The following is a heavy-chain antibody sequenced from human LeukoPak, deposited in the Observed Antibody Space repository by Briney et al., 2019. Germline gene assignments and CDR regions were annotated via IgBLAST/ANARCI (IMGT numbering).Heavy chain of an antibody. V-gene: IGHV3-23*01. CDR3: AKKYRAGTYCDFPDY. CDR2: IRDTGSVT. Sequence: GGSLRLSCAASGFTFSSYAMSWVRLAPGKGLEWVSTIRDTGSVTFYAHSVQGRFTISRDNSKNTSYLQMDRLGVEATAVYYCAKKYRAGTYCDFPDYWGQGTLLTASS. J-gene: IGHJ4*02. CDR1: GFTFSSYA. D-gene: IGHD3-10*01.